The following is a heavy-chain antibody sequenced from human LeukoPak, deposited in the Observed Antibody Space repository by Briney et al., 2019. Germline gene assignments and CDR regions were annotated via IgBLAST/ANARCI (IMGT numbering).Heavy chain of an antibody. CDR1: GFTFSSYS. D-gene: IGHD3-10*01. Sequence: GGSLRLSCAASGFTFSSYSMNWVRQAPGKGLEWVSSISSSSSYIYYADSVKGRFTISRDNAKNSLYLQMNSLRAEDTAVYYCARDILLWFGELPSFDYWGQGTLVTVSS. CDR2: ISSSSSYI. J-gene: IGHJ4*02. CDR3: ARDILLWFGELPSFDY. V-gene: IGHV3-21*01.